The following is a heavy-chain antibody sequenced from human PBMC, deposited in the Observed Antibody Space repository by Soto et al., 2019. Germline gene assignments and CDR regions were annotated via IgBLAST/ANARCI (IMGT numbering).Heavy chain of an antibody. Sequence: LRLSCAGSGFPFSSYAVSWVRQAPEKGLEWVSALSDSGVSPYYADSVKGRFTISRDNSKNTLYLQMDSLRVEDTALYYCAKMTSDSYGRNYGMDVWGQGTTVTVSS. D-gene: IGHD5-18*01. V-gene: IGHV3-23*01. CDR1: GFPFSSYA. J-gene: IGHJ6*02. CDR3: AKMTSDSYGRNYGMDV. CDR2: LSDSGVSP.